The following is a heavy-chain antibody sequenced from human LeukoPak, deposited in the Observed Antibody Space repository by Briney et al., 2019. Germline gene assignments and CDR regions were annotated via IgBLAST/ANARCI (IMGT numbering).Heavy chain of an antibody. CDR1: GYTFTSYY. D-gene: IGHD2/OR15-2a*01. CDR3: ARAKNRAYAFDI. V-gene: IGHV1-46*01. CDR2: INPSGGST. Sequence: ASVNVSCKASGYTFTSYYMHWVRQAPGQGLEWMGIINPSGGSTSYAQKFQGRITMTRDTSTSTVYMELSSLRSEDTAVYYCARAKNRAYAFDIWGQGTMVTVSS. J-gene: IGHJ3*02.